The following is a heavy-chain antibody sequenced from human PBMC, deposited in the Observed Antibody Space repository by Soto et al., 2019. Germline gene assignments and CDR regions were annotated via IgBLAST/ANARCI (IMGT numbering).Heavy chain of an antibody. V-gene: IGHV5-51*01. CDR1: GYSFADYW. D-gene: IGHD3-10*01. J-gene: IGHJ6*02. Sequence: GESLKISCQGSGYSFADYWIFWVRQMPGKGLEWVGVIYPGDSDTRYSPSFRGQVTISADKSISHVYLQWSSLKASDTAMYYCARNRLRQYYYGMDVWGQGTTVTVSS. CDR2: IYPGDSDT. CDR3: ARNRLRQYYYGMDV.